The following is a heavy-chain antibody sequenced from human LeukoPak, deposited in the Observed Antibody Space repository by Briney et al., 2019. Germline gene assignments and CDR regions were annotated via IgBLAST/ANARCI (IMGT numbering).Heavy chain of an antibody. V-gene: IGHV4-61*05. D-gene: IGHD2-15*01. Sequence: SETLSLTCTVSGGSISSSSYYWSWIRQPPGKGLEWIGYIYYSGSTNYNPSLKSRVTISVDTSKNQFSLKLSPVTAADTAVYYCARRYCSGGSCYDSLRGYYFDYWGQGTLVTVSS. J-gene: IGHJ4*02. CDR3: ARRYCSGGSCYDSLRGYYFDY. CDR2: IYYSGST. CDR1: GGSISSSSYY.